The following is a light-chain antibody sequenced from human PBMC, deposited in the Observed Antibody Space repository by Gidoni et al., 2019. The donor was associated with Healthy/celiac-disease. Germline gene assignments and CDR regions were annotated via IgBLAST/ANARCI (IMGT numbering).Light chain of an antibody. Sequence: EIVITQSPATLSVSPGERATLSCSASQGVSSNLAWYQQKPGQAPRLFINGASTRATGTPARFSGSGSGTEFTLTISSLQSEDFAVYYCQQYNNWPRTFGQGTKVEIK. CDR3: QQYNNWPRT. CDR1: QGVSSN. V-gene: IGKV3-15*01. J-gene: IGKJ1*01. CDR2: GAS.